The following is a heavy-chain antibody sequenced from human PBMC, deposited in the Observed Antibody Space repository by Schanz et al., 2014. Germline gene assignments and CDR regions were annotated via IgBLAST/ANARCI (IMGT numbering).Heavy chain of an antibody. CDR1: GFTFSTYA. D-gene: IGHD1-26*01. CDR2: ISGSGGST. J-gene: IGHJ4*02. V-gene: IGHV3-23*01. CDR3: AREVGGSFGQHY. Sequence: EVQLLESGGALVQPGGSLRLSCSASGFTFSTYAMSWVRQAPGKGLEWVSGISGSGGSTYDADSVKGRFTISRDNAKNSLYLHLNSLRAEDTAVYYCAREVGGSFGQHYWGQGALVTVSS.